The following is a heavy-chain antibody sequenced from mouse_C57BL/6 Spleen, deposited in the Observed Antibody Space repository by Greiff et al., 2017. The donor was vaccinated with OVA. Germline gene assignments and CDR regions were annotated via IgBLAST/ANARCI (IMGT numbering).Heavy chain of an antibody. V-gene: IGHV1-54*01. CDR1: GYAFTNYL. CDR2: INPGSGGT. J-gene: IGHJ4*01. CDR3: AGDTTIVGYYAMDY. D-gene: IGHD1-1*01. Sequence: QVQLQQSGAELVRPGTSVKVSCKASGYAFTNYLIEWVKQRPGQGLEWIGVINPGSGGTNYNEKFKGKATLTADKSSSTAYMQLSSLTAEESAVYVCAGDTTIVGYYAMDYWGQGTSVTVSS.